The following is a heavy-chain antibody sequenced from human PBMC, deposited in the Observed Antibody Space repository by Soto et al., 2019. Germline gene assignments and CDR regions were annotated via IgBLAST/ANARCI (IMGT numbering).Heavy chain of an antibody. CDR3: ASRSPLIAAAGRGAFDI. Sequence: EVQLVESGGGLVKPGGSLRLSCAASGFTFSSYSMNWVRQAPGKGLEWVSSISSSSSYIYYADSVKGRFTISRDNAKNSLYLQMNSLRAEDTAVYYCASRSPLIAAAGRGAFDIWGQGTMVTVSS. D-gene: IGHD6-13*01. J-gene: IGHJ3*02. CDR1: GFTFSSYS. V-gene: IGHV3-21*01. CDR2: ISSSSSYI.